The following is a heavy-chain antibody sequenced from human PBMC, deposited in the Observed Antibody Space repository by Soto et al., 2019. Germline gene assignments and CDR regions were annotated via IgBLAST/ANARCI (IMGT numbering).Heavy chain of an antibody. J-gene: IGHJ3*02. CDR1: GYTFSGHY. CDR2: INPNRGGT. D-gene: IGHD3-22*01. V-gene: IGHV1-2*02. CDR3: ATSTISMIPDGDAFDI. Sequence: ASVKVSCKASGYTFSGHYLLWVRRAPGQGLEWMGWINPNRGGTNYAQKFQGRVTMTRDTSISTAYMELSRLTSDDTAVYYCATSTISMIPDGDAFDIWGQGTLVTVSS.